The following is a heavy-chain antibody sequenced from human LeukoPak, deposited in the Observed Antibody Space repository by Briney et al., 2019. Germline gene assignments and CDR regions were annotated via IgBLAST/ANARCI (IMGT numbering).Heavy chain of an antibody. V-gene: IGHV4-34*01. CDR1: GGSFSGYY. CDR3: ARASSSWYVFDP. Sequence: SETLSLTCAVYGGSFSGYYWSWIRPPPGKGLEWIGEINHSGRTNYNPSLKSRVTISVDTSKNQFSLKLSSVIAADTAVYYCARASSSWYVFDPWGQGTLVTVSS. D-gene: IGHD6-13*01. J-gene: IGHJ5*02. CDR2: INHSGRT.